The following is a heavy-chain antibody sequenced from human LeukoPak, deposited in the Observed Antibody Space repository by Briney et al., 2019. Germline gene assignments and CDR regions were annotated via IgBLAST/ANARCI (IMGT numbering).Heavy chain of an antibody. V-gene: IGHV3-74*01. Sequence: GGSLRLSCAASGFTFSSYWMHWVRQAPGKGLVWVSRINTDGSSTIYADSVKGRFTISRDNAKNTLYLQMNSLRAEDTAVYYCAKDETYISSSDFQHWGQGTLVTVSS. CDR3: AKDETYISSSDFQH. D-gene: IGHD6-13*01. CDR2: INTDGSST. J-gene: IGHJ1*01. CDR1: GFTFSSYW.